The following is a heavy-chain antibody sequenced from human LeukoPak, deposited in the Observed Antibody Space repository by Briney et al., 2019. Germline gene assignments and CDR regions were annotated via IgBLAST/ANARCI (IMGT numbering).Heavy chain of an antibody. CDR1: GGSFSGYY. CDR3: AREKVARFDP. D-gene: IGHD2-15*01. V-gene: IGHV4-34*01. CDR2: INHSGST. J-gene: IGHJ5*02. Sequence: PETLSLTCAVYGGSFSGYYWSWIRQPPGKGLEWIGEINHSGSTNYNPSLKSRVTISVDTSKNQFSLKLSSVTAADTAVYYCAREKVARFDPWGQEPWSPSPQ.